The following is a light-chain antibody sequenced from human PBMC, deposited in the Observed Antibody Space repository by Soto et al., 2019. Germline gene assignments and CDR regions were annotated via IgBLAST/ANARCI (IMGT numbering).Light chain of an antibody. CDR2: RVI. Sequence: QSVLTQPASVSGSPGQSITISCTGTSSDIGRYDYVSWYQQFPGKAPKLMIYRVINRPSGVSDRFSGSKSGNSASLSISGLQPEDEANYFCGSYTSATPWVFGGGTKVTVL. J-gene: IGLJ3*02. V-gene: IGLV2-14*03. CDR1: SSDIGRYDY. CDR3: GSYTSATPWV.